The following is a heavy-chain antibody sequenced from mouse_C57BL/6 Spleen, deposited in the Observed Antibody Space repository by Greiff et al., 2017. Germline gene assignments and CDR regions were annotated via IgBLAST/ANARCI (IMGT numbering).Heavy chain of an antibody. CDR2: INPYNGDT. CDR3: ARAAIYYGNPYAMDY. CDR1: GYSFTGYF. J-gene: IGHJ4*01. D-gene: IGHD2-1*01. Sequence: DVQLQESGPELVKPGDSVKISCKASGYSFTGYFMNWVMQSHGKSLEWIGRINPYNGDTFYNQKFKGKATLTVDKSSSTAHMELRSLTSEDSAVYYCARAAIYYGNPYAMDYWGQGTSVTVSS. V-gene: IGHV1-20*01.